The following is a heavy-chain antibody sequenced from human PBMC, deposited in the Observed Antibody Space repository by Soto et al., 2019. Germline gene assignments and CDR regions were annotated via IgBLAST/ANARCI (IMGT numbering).Heavy chain of an antibody. CDR1: GFTFSSYG. J-gene: IGHJ6*03. Sequence: GGSLRLSCAASGFTFSSYGMHWVRQAPGKGLEWVAVIWYDGSNKYYADSVKGRFTISRDNSKNTLYLQMNSLRAEDTAVYYCARDPLLVYAIRQYYMDVWGKGTTVTVSS. D-gene: IGHD2-8*01. CDR3: ARDPLLVYAIRQYYMDV. CDR2: IWYDGSNK. V-gene: IGHV3-33*01.